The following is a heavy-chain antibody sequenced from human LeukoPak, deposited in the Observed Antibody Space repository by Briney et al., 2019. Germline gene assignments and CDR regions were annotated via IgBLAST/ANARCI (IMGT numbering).Heavy chain of an antibody. CDR3: ARVPSTNYYDSSGYWGYFDY. Sequence: SETLSLTCTVSGYSTSSGYYWGWIRQPPGMGLEWIGSIYHTGSTYYNPSLKSRVTISVDTSKNQFSLKLSSVTAADTAVYYCARVPSTNYYDSSGYWGYFDYWGQGTLVTVSS. CDR2: IYHTGST. J-gene: IGHJ4*02. V-gene: IGHV4-38-2*02. CDR1: GYSTSSGYY. D-gene: IGHD3-22*01.